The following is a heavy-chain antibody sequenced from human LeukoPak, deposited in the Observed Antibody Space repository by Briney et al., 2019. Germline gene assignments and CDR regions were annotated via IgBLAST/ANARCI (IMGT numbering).Heavy chain of an antibody. CDR2: ISYDGSNK. D-gene: IGHD1-26*01. CDR3: AREVGYEMGATGDDAFDI. V-gene: IGHV3-30*04. Sequence: GRSLRLSCAASGFTFSSYAMHWVRQAPGKGLEWVAVISYDGSNKYYADSVKGRFTISRDNSKNTLYLQMNSLRAEDTAVYYCAREVGYEMGATGDDAFDIWGQGTMVTVSS. J-gene: IGHJ3*02. CDR1: GFTFSSYA.